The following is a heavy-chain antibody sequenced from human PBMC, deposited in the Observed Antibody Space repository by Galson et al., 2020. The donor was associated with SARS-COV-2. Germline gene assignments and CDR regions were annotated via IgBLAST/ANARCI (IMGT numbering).Heavy chain of an antibody. J-gene: IGHJ4*02. CDR2: IHRSGSA. CDR3: ARQVVAKTYYFDY. CDR1: GYSISSGYY. Sequence: ASETLSLTCNVSGYSISSGYYWMWIRQSPEKGLEWIANIHRSGSAYYNPSLKSRATISVDTSKNQFSLRLTSMTAADTAVYYCARQVVAKTYYFDYWGQGLLVTVSS. V-gene: IGHV4-38-2*02. D-gene: IGHD2-15*01.